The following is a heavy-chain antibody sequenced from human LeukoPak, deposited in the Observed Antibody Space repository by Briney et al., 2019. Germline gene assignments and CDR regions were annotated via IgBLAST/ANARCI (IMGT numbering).Heavy chain of an antibody. CDR3: ARVIFSSSWYPDAFDI. Sequence: GSLRLSCAASGFTVSSNYMSWVRQAPGKGLEWVSVIYSGGSTYYADSVKGRFTISRDNSKNTLYLQMNSLRAEDTAVYYCARVIFSSSWYPDAFDIWGQGTMVTVSS. D-gene: IGHD6-13*01. J-gene: IGHJ3*02. CDR1: GFTVSSNY. V-gene: IGHV3-53*01. CDR2: IYSGGST.